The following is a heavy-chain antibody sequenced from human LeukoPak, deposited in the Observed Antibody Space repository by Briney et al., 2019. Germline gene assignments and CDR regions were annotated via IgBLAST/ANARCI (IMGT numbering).Heavy chain of an antibody. CDR2: VNPNNGGT. CDR3: ALGGAGTEEWRNNWFDP. CDR1: GYTFTGYF. V-gene: IGHV1-2*02. D-gene: IGHD3-10*01. J-gene: IGHJ5*02. Sequence: ASVKVSCKASGYTFTGYFMHWVRQAPGQGLEWMGWVNPNNGGTYYAQKFQGRVTMTRDTSINTAYMELSRLRSDDTAVYYCALGGAGTEEWRNNWFDPWGQGTLVTVSS.